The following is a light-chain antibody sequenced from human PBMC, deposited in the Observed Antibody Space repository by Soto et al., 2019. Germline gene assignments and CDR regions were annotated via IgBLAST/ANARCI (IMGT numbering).Light chain of an antibody. CDR1: ALPKQY. CDR2: KDS. Sequence: SYELTQPPSVSVSLGQTARITFSGDALPKQYAYWYQQKPGQAPVLVIYKDSERPSGIPERFSGSSSGTTVTLTISGVQAEDEADYYCQSADSSGTYVVFGGGTKLTVL. J-gene: IGLJ2*01. CDR3: QSADSSGTYVV. V-gene: IGLV3-25*03.